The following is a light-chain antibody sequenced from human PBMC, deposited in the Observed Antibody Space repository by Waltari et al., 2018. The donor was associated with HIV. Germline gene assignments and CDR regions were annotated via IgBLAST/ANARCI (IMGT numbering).Light chain of an antibody. CDR2: GAS. V-gene: IGKV3-15*01. Sequence: EIVMTQSPATLSVSPGERATLSCRASHSVSSNLVLYQQKPGQAPRLLIYGASTRATGIPARFSVSGSGTDFTLTISSLQSEDFAVYYCQQYNNWPPLFTFGPVTKVDIK. CDR3: QQYNNWPPLFT. CDR1: HSVSSN. J-gene: IGKJ3*01.